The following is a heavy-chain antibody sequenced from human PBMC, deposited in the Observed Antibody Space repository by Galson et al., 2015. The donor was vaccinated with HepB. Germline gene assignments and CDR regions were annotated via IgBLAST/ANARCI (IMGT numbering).Heavy chain of an antibody. CDR2: ILSDGTSG. D-gene: IGHD2-15*01. Sequence: SLRLSCAASRFTFRRYDMHWVRQAPGKGLEWVAVILSDGTSGYYVDSVRDRFTISRDNSKNTLYLQMNNLRTEDTALYYCTKGPGHCSGGVCYSRPFFDGWGQGTLVTVSS. V-gene: IGHV3-30*18. CDR3: TKGPGHCSGGVCYSRPFFDG. CDR1: RFTFRRYD. J-gene: IGHJ4*02.